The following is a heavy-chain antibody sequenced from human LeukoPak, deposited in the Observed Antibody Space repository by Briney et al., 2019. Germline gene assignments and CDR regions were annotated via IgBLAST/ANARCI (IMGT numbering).Heavy chain of an antibody. Sequence: PGGSLRLPCAASGFTFSSYSMSWVRQAPGKGLEWVSSISSSKTYIYYADSVKGRFTISRDNVKNSLYLQMNSLRAEDTAVYYCARVTSGITGGTYYYYYMDVWGKGTTVTVSS. V-gene: IGHV3-21*01. CDR3: ARVTSGITGGTYYYYYMDV. CDR2: ISSSKTYI. CDR1: GFTFSSYS. J-gene: IGHJ6*03. D-gene: IGHD6-13*01.